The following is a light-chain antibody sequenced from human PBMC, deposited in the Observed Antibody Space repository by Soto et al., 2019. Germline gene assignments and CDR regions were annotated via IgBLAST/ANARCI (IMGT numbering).Light chain of an antibody. J-gene: IGLJ1*01. CDR1: SSNIGNNA. V-gene: IGLV1-44*01. CDR2: SNN. Sequence: QSALTQPPSASGTPGQGVTVSCSGGSSNIGNNAVNWYQQLPGTAPKLLIYSNNQRPSGVPDRFSGSKSGTSASLAISGLQSEDESHYFCATYDDGLSGFVLGTGTKVTVL. CDR3: ATYDDGLSGFV.